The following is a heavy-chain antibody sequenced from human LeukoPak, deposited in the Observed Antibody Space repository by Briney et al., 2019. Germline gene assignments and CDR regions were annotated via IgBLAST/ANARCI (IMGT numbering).Heavy chain of an antibody. J-gene: IGHJ5*02. CDR1: GVSISSGSYY. CDR2: IHTSGNT. D-gene: IGHD3-10*01. Sequence: SEALSLTCTVSGVSISSGSYYWSWIRQPAGKGLEWIGRIHTSGNTNYNPSLKSRVTISIDTSKNQISLILSSVTAADTAVYFCARGQSGVRGANVPNLMGFDPWGQGTLVIVSS. CDR3: ARGQSGVRGANVPNLMGFDP. V-gene: IGHV4-61*02.